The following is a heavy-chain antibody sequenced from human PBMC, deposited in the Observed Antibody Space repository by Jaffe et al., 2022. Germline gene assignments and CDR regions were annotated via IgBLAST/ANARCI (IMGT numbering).Heavy chain of an antibody. D-gene: IGHD6-13*01. CDR3: ARGNRGYSSSWYPGWFDP. Sequence: QVQLQQWGAGLLKPSETLSLTCAVYGGSFSGYYWSWIRQPPGKGLEWIGEINHSGSTNYNPSLKSRVTISVDTSKNQFSLKLSSVTAADTAVYYCARGNRGYSSSWYPGWFDPWGQGTLVTVSS. J-gene: IGHJ5*02. CDR1: GGSFSGYY. CDR2: INHSGST. V-gene: IGHV4-34*01.